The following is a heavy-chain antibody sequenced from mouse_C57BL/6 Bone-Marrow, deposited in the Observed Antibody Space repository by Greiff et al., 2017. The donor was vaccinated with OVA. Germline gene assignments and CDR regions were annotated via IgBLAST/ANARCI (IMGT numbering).Heavy chain of an antibody. D-gene: IGHD2-10*02. Sequence: QVQLQQSGAELARPGASVKLSCKASGYTFTSYGISWVKQSPGQGLEWIGEISPRGGNIYYNEKFKGRATLTADKSSSTAYMDLRSLTSEDSAVYYCAHVGMRRELPYWGQGTLLTVSA. J-gene: IGHJ3*01. CDR1: GYTFTSYG. CDR3: AHVGMRRELPY. CDR2: ISPRGGNI. V-gene: IGHV1-81*01.